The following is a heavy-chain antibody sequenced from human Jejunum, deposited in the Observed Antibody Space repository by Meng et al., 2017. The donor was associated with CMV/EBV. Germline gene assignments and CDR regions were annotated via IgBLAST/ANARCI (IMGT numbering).Heavy chain of an antibody. D-gene: IGHD1-14*01. CDR1: GVSISSSYHY. V-gene: IGHV4-39*07. CDR3: AKDVNPLNWFFDV. Sequence: QVQLQESGPGLGKPSETLSLSCTVSGVSISSSYHYWAWVRQSPGKGLEWIGSISHSGATYYTPSLTSRLTMSVDTSKNQFSLKLSFVTAADTAVYYCAKDVNPLNWFFDVWGRGTLVTVSS. CDR2: ISHSGAT. J-gene: IGHJ2*01.